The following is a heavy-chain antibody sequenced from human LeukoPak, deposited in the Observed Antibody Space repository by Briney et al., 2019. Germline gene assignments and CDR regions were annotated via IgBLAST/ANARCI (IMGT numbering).Heavy chain of an antibody. CDR1: GFTFSSYS. J-gene: IGHJ4*02. V-gene: IGHV3-48*01. CDR2: ITSSSRTI. CDR3: ARDSGRGGSCDY. D-gene: IGHD2-15*01. Sequence: PGGSLRLSCAASGFTFSSYSMKWVRQAPGKGLEWVSHITSSSRTIYYADSVKGRFTISRDNAKNSLYLQMNSLRAEDTAVYYCARDSGRGGSCDYWGQGTLVIVSA.